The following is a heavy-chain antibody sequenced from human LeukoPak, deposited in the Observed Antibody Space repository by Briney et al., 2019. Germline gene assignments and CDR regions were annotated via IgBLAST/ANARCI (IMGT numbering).Heavy chain of an antibody. CDR2: INHSGST. D-gene: IGHD2-15*01. V-gene: IGHV4-34*01. CDR1: GGSFSGYY. Sequence: PSETLSLTCAVYGGSFSGYYWSWIRQPPGKGLEWIGEINHSGSTNYNPSLKSRVTISVDTSKSQFSLKLSSVTAADTAVYYCAREVVGCSGGSCYAYYYYYYGMDVWGQGTTVTVSS. CDR3: AREVVGCSGGSCYAYYYYYYGMDV. J-gene: IGHJ6*02.